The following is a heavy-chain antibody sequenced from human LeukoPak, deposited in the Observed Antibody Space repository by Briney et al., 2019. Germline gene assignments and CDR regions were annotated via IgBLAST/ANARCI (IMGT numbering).Heavy chain of an antibody. V-gene: IGHV1-46*01. CDR2: PSGGST. CDR3: ARGDVDTAMVNYFDY. J-gene: IGHJ4*02. D-gene: IGHD5-18*01. Sequence: PSGGSTSYAQKFQGRVTMTRDTSTSTVYMELSSLRSEDTAAYYCARGDVDTAMVNYFDYWGQGTLVTVSS.